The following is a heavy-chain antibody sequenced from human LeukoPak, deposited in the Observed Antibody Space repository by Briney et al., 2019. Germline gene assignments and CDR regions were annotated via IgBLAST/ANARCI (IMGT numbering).Heavy chain of an antibody. CDR3: ARTPLGYCSGGSCPTDY. Sequence: GGSLRLSCAASGFTFTSYWMTWVRQAPGKGLEWVSVIYSGGSTYYADSVKGRFTISRDNSKNTLYLQMNSLRAEDTAVYYCARTPLGYCSGGSCPTDYWGQGTLVTASS. CDR1: GFTFTSYW. D-gene: IGHD2-15*01. V-gene: IGHV3-53*01. CDR2: IYSGGST. J-gene: IGHJ4*02.